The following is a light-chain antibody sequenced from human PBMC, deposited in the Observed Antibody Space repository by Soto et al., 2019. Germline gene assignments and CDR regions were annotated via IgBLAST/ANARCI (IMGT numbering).Light chain of an antibody. J-gene: IGKJ1*01. Sequence: DIQMTQSPSTLSASVGERVTITCRASQSVSNWLAWYQQKPGKAPNLLIYDVSSLESGVPSRFSGSGSGTEFILNISSLQPDDFATYYCQQYDSYSWTFGQGTKVEMK. CDR2: DVS. V-gene: IGKV1-5*01. CDR1: QSVSNW. CDR3: QQYDSYSWT.